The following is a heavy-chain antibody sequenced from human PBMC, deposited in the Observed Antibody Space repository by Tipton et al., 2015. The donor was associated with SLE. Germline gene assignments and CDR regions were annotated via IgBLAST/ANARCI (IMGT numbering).Heavy chain of an antibody. CDR2: IYDSGDT. J-gene: IGHJ4*02. CDR1: GGSISSGGYS. V-gene: IGHV4-30-2*01. CDR3: ARMGLADSSGLHRWDYFDS. Sequence: TLSLTCAVSGGSISSGGYSWSWIRQPPGKGLEWIGLIYDSGDTYYIPSLKSRVTISVARSKKQFSLELKSVTAADTAVYYCARMGLADSSGLHRWDYFDSWGQGTLVSVSS. D-gene: IGHD3-22*01.